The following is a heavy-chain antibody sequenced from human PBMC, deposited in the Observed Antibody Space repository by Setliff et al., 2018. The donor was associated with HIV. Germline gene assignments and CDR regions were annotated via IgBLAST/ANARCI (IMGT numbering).Heavy chain of an antibody. V-gene: IGHV1-2*06. CDR2: ISPDSGAT. CDR3: TRDPGGY. Sequence: ASVKVSCKTSGYMFTAYYIHWVRQAPGQGLEWVGRISPDSGATNDAQKFQGRIAMTRDTSINTVYMELKRMRTDDTAVYYCTRDPGGYWGQGTLVTVSS. J-gene: IGHJ4*02. CDR1: GYMFTAYY.